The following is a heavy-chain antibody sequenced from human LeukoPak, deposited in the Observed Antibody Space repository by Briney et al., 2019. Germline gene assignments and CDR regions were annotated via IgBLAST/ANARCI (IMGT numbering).Heavy chain of an antibody. J-gene: IGHJ4*02. Sequence: PGGSLRLSCAASGFTFSSYWMSWVRQAPGKGLEWVANIKQDGSEKYYVDSVKGRFTISRDNAKNSLYLQMNSLRAEDTAVYYCARETSKTYFDILTARCYFDYWGQGTLVTVSS. CDR1: GFTFSSYW. CDR2: IKQDGSEK. CDR3: ARETSKTYFDILTARCYFDY. V-gene: IGHV3-7*01. D-gene: IGHD3-9*01.